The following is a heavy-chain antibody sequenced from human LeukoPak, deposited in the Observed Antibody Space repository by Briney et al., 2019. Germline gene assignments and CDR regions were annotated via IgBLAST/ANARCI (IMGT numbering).Heavy chain of an antibody. V-gene: IGHV1-2*02. CDR1: GYTFTGYY. D-gene: IGHD2-2*01. J-gene: IGHJ5*02. CDR2: INPNSGGT. CDR3: ARDQVPAALNEGVGSEFDP. Sequence: GASVKVSCKASGYTFTGYYMHWVRQAPGQGLEWMGWINPNSGGTNYAQKFQGRVTMTRDTSISTAYMELSRLRSDDTAVYYCARDQVPAALNEGVGSEFDPWGQGTLVTVSS.